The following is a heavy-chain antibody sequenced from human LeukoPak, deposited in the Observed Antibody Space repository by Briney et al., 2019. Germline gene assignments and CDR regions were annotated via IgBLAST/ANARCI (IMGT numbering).Heavy chain of an antibody. J-gene: IGHJ5*02. V-gene: IGHV3-23*01. CDR2: ISGGHYPT. CDR3: TKDPNGDYVGAFDP. D-gene: IGHD4-17*01. CDR1: GFSFSSFA. Sequence: GGSLRLSCAASGFSFSSFAMTWVRQAPGKGLEWVSSISGGHYPTYNTDFVKGRFTISRDNSKNTLYLQMNSLRADDTAVYYCTKDPNGDYVGAFDPWGQGTLVTVSS.